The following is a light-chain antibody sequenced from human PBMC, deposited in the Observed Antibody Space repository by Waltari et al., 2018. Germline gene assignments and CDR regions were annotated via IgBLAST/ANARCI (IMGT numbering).Light chain of an antibody. Sequence: QSALTQPASVPGSPGPSITISCTGSSRDIGSYIVVSWYQHHPGKAPKLVIYEVINRPSGVSNRFSGSKSGNTASLTSSGLQAEDEADYYCCSYAGSVVFGGGTKLTVL. J-gene: IGLJ2*01. CDR1: SRDIGSYIV. CDR3: CSYAGSVV. CDR2: EVI. V-gene: IGLV2-23*02.